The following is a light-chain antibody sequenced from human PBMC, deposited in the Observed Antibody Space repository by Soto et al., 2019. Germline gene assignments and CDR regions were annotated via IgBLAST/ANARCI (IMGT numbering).Light chain of an antibody. V-gene: IGLV2-14*01. CDR1: SSDVGGYNF. J-gene: IGLJ1*01. Sequence: QSALPQPASVSGSPGQSITISCIGTSSDVGGYNFVSWYQQHPGKAPKLMIYEVSNRPSGVSNRFSGSKSGNTASLTISGLQAEDEADYYCSSYTSSRTYVFGTGTKVTVL. CDR3: SSYTSSRTYV. CDR2: EVS.